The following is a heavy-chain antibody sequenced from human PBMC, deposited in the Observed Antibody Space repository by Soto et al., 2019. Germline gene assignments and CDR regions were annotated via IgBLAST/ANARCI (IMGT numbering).Heavy chain of an antibody. J-gene: IGHJ4*02. CDR3: ARDWKGSRGWFDY. CDR1: GFTFSSYG. Sequence: QVQLVESGGGVVQPGRSLRLSCAASGFTFSSYGMHWVRQAPGKGLEWVAVIWYDGSNKYYADSVKGRFTISRDNSKNTLYRQMNSLRAEDTAVYYCARDWKGSRGWFDYWGQGTLVTVSS. CDR2: IWYDGSNK. V-gene: IGHV3-33*01. D-gene: IGHD1-1*01.